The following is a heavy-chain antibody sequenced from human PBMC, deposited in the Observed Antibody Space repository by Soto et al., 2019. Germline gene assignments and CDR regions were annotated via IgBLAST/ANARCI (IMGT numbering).Heavy chain of an antibody. D-gene: IGHD6-6*01. CDR2: ISGSGGST. CDR3: ANNIAALNYYYGMDV. CDR1: GFTFSSYA. V-gene: IGHV3-23*01. J-gene: IGHJ6*02. Sequence: SLRLSCAASGFTFSSYAMSWVRQAPGKGLEWVSAISGSGGSTYYADSVKGRFTISRDNSKNTLYLQMNSLRAEDTAVYYCANNIAALNYYYGMDVWGQGTTVTVSS.